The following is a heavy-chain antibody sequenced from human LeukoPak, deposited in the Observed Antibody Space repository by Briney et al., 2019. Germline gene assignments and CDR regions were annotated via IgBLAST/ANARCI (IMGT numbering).Heavy chain of an antibody. CDR1: GLTFSSSW. D-gene: IGHD6-19*01. CDR3: ARDMVGGSGWSAQGYYYGMDV. Sequence: GGSLRLSCAVSGLTFSSSWMDWVRQAPGKGLEWVAVISYDGSNKYYADSVKGRFTISRDNSKNTLYLQMNSLRAEDTAVYYCARDMVGGSGWSAQGYYYGMDVWGQGTTVTVSS. V-gene: IGHV3-30-3*01. CDR2: ISYDGSNK. J-gene: IGHJ6*02.